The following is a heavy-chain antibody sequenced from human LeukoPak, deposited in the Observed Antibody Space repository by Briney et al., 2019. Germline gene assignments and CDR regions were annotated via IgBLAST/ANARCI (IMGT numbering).Heavy chain of an antibody. CDR2: IYHGGSA. J-gene: IGHJ5*02. D-gene: IGHD1-26*01. CDR1: GDSISSGGYS. Sequence: PSQTLSLTCAVSGDSISSGGYSWSWIRQPPGKGLEWIGYIYHGGSAYYSPSPKSRANISVDKSKNQFSLKLSSVTAADTAVYYCARYFSGGQFKWFDPWGQGTLVTVSS. CDR3: ARYFSGGQFKWFDP. V-gene: IGHV4-30-2*01.